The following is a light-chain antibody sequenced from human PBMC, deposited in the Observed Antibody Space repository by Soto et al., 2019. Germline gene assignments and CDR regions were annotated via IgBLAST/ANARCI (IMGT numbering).Light chain of an antibody. CDR3: QQLNSHPRT. CDR2: GAS. J-gene: IGKJ2*01. Sequence: EIVLTQSPAALSVSPGGRATLSCRASQDVMYDLAWYQQKPGQAPRLLVYGASTRATDAPPRFRGSGSGREFSLTISSLQSEDFATYYCQQLNSHPRTFGQGTKLEIK. V-gene: IGKV3-15*01. CDR1: QDVMYD.